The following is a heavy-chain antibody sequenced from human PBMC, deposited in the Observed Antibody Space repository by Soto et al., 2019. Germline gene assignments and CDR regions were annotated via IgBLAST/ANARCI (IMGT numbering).Heavy chain of an antibody. D-gene: IGHD4-17*01. Sequence: ASETLSLTCTVSGGSISSGDYYWSWIRQPPGKGLEWIGYIYYSGSTYYNPSLKSRVTISVDTSKNQFSLKLSSVTAADTAVYYCARASTVTTSYYYYGMDVWGQGTTVTVSS. CDR1: GGSISSGDYY. J-gene: IGHJ6*02. CDR2: IYYSGST. CDR3: ARASTVTTSYYYYGMDV. V-gene: IGHV4-30-4*01.